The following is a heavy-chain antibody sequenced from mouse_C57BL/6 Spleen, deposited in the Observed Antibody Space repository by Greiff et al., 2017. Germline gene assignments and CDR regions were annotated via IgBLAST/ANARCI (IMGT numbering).Heavy chain of an antibody. Sequence: QVQLKESGAELVRPGASVKLSCKASGYTFTDYYINWVKQRPGQGLEWIARIYPGSGNTYYNEKFKGKATLTAEKSSSTAYMQLSSLTSEDSAVYFCARKGELLYDAGYYAMDYWGQGTSVTVSS. CDR1: GYTFTDYY. CDR3: ARKGELLYDAGYYAMDY. J-gene: IGHJ4*01. CDR2: IYPGSGNT. V-gene: IGHV1-76*01. D-gene: IGHD2-12*01.